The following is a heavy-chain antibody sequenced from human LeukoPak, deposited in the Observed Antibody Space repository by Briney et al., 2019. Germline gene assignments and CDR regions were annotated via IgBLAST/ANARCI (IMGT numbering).Heavy chain of an antibody. CDR1: GFTFSSYA. CDR2: ISGSGGST. J-gene: IGHJ6*03. V-gene: IGHV3-23*01. CDR3: AKSVRHIVPLPRNYYHHLDV. D-gene: IGHD5-12*01. Sequence: GGSLRLSCAASGFTFSSYAMSWVRQAPGKGLEWVSAISGSGGSTYYADSVKGRFTISRDNSKNTLYLQMNSLRAEDKAVYYRAKSVRHIVPLPRNYYHHLDVWGKGNTVNGSS.